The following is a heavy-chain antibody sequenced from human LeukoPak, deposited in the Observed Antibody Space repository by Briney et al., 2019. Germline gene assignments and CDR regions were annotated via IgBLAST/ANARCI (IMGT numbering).Heavy chain of an antibody. D-gene: IGHD6-19*01. CDR1: GGSISSSSYY. CDR2: IYYSGST. J-gene: IGHJ4*02. Sequence: SETLSLTCTVSGGSISSSSYYWGWIRQPPGKGLEWIGSIYYSGSTYYNPSLKSRVTISVDTSKNQFSLKLSSVTAADTAVYYCARRRAVAGLFDYWGQGTLVTVSS. CDR3: ARRRAVAGLFDY. V-gene: IGHV4-39*01.